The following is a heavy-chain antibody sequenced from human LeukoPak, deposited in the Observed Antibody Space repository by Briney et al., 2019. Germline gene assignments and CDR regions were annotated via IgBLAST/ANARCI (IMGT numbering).Heavy chain of an antibody. J-gene: IGHJ6*03. Sequence: GASVKVSCKVSGYTLTELSMHWVRQAPGKGLEWMGGFDPEDGETIYAQKFQGRVTMTEDTSTDTAYMELSSLRSEDTAVYYCATVPIGAGYYYYMDVWGKGTTVTVSS. CDR1: GYTLTELS. CDR2: FDPEDGET. V-gene: IGHV1-24*01. CDR3: ATVPIGAGYYYYMDV. D-gene: IGHD3-10*01.